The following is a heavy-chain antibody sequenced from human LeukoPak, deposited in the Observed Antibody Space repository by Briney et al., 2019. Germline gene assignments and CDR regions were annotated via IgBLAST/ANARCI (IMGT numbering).Heavy chain of an antibody. CDR2: IYYSGST. CDR1: GCSISSSSYY. J-gene: IGHJ4*02. D-gene: IGHD1-1*01. Sequence: SETLSLTCTVSGCSISSSSYYWGWLRQPPGKGLEWIGSIYYSGSTYYNPSIKGRTTISVDTTKNQFSLKLSSVTAADSAVYYCARQERDWGQGTLVTVSS. CDR3: ARQERD. V-gene: IGHV4-39*01.